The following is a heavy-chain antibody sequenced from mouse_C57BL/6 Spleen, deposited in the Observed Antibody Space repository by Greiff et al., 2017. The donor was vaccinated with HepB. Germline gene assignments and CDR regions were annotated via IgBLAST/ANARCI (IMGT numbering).Heavy chain of an antibody. CDR3: PITTVVANAMDY. D-gene: IGHD1-1*01. J-gene: IGHJ4*01. V-gene: IGHV1-26*01. CDR2: IDPANGNT. CDR1: GYTFTDYY. Sequence: EVQLQQSGPELVKPGASVKISCKASGYTFTDYYMNWVKQSHGKSLEWIGRIDPANGNTKYAPKFQGKATITADTSSNTAYLQLSSLTSEDTAIYYCPITTVVANAMDYWGQGTSVTVSS.